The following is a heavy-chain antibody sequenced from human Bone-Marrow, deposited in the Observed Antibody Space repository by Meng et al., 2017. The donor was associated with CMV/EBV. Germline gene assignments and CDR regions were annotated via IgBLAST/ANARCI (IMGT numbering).Heavy chain of an antibody. Sequence: FNFSTYAMSWVRQAPGKGLEWVSAISGGGGGTYYADSVKGRFTISRDNSKNTLYLQMNSLRAEDTAVYYCAKDMYCIDNSCYKGYVGPWGQGALVTVSS. V-gene: IGHV3-23*01. CDR1: FNFSTYA. CDR3: AKDMYCIDNSCYKGYVGP. CDR2: ISGGGGGT. D-gene: IGHD2-2*02. J-gene: IGHJ5*02.